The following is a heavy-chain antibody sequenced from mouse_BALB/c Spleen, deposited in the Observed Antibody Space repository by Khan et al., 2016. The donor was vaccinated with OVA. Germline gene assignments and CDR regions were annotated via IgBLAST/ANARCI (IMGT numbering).Heavy chain of an antibody. CDR2: IWGDGST. CDR1: GFSLTRYG. CDR3: AKFTPDYYSMDY. J-gene: IGHJ4*01. Sequence: QVQLKESGPGLVAPSQSLSITCTVSGFSLTRYGVNWVRQPPGKGLEWLGVIWGDGSTNYHSTLKSRLIISKDNPKSQVFLKLNSLQTDDTATYYCAKFTPDYYSMDYWGQGTSVTVSS. D-gene: IGHD1-1*01. V-gene: IGHV2-3*01.